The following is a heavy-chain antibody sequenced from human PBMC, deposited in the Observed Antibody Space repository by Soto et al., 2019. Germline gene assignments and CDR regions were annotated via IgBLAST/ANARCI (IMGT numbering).Heavy chain of an antibody. CDR2: IKTYNGNT. J-gene: IGHJ6*02. CDR1: GYTFTRYG. D-gene: IGHD3-16*01. CDR3: AMVDVYVTPSPQDV. V-gene: IGHV1-18*01. Sequence: QVQLVQSGAEVKNPGASVKVSCKASGYTFTRYGIGWARQAPGQGLEWMGWIKTYNGNTNYAQNVQGRVTLTTDTSTSTAYMERRSMRSNDTAIYYCAMVDVYVTPSPQDVWGQGTTVIVSS.